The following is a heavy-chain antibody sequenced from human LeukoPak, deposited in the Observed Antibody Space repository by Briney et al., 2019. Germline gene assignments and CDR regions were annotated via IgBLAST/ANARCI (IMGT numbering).Heavy chain of an antibody. CDR2: LDPEDGEI. J-gene: IGHJ4*02. V-gene: IGHV1-24*01. Sequence: ASVKVSCKVSGYTLTELSMHWVRQAPGKGPEWVGGLDPEDGEITYAQKFQGRVTMTEDTSTDTAYLELNSLRSEDTAVYYCAAEVDSTGWSYYFDSGGQGTLVTVSS. CDR3: AAEVDSTGWSYYFDS. CDR1: GYTLTELS. D-gene: IGHD6-19*01.